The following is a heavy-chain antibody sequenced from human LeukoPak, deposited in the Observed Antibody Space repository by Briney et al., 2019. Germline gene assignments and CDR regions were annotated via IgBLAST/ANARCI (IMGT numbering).Heavy chain of an antibody. CDR2: MYYSGST. D-gene: IGHD3-22*01. Sequence: SETLSLTCTVSGVSLSSYYRSWIRQPPGKGLEWIGYMYYSGSTNYNPSLKSRVTISVGTSKNQFSLKLSSVTAADTAVYYCARGNYYDSRTYYRAFDIWGQGTMVTVSS. J-gene: IGHJ3*02. CDR1: GVSLSSYY. V-gene: IGHV4-59*01. CDR3: ARGNYYDSRTYYRAFDI.